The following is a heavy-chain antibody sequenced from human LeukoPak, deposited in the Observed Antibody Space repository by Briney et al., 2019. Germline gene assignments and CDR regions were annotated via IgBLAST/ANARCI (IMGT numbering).Heavy chain of an antibody. J-gene: IGHJ4*02. Sequence: GGSLRLSCVASGLNFDDSAMHWVRQAPGKGLEWVSLISADGGSTFSADSVKGRFSISRDNSKNSLYLQMSSLRSEDTAMYYCAKESGKFDYWGQGTLVAVSP. V-gene: IGHV3-43*02. CDR3: AKESGKFDY. CDR1: GLNFDDSA. CDR2: ISADGGST.